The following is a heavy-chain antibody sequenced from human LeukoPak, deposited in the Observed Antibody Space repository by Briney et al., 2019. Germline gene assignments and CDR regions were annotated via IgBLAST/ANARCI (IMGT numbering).Heavy chain of an antibody. Sequence: GGSLRLSCAASGFTFSSYAMSWVRQAPGKGLEWVSAISGSGGSTYYADSVKGRFTISRDNSKNMLYLQMNSLRAEDTAVYYCAKTRGGSWNAFDIRGQGTMVTVSS. V-gene: IGHV3-23*01. CDR2: ISGSGGST. CDR1: GFTFSSYA. D-gene: IGHD2-15*01. J-gene: IGHJ3*02. CDR3: AKTRGGSWNAFDI.